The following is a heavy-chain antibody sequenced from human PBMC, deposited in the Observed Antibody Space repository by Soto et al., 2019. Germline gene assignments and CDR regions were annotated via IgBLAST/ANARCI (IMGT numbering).Heavy chain of an antibody. J-gene: IGHJ4*02. D-gene: IGHD6-13*01. CDR2: IYYSGST. Sequence: QVQLQESGPGLVKPSETLSLTCIVSGGSISNYYWSWIRQPPGKGLEWIGYIYYSGSTNYNPSLTSRVTKSVDTSKNKFSLKRSEVTAADTAVYDCARSRDSWGVYYFAYWGQGTLVTVSS. V-gene: IGHV4-59*08. CDR3: ARSRDSWGVYYFAY. CDR1: GGSISNYY.